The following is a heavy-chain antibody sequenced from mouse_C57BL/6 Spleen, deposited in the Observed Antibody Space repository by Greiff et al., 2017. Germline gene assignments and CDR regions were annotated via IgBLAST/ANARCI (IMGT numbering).Heavy chain of an antibody. CDR2: IDPETGGT. J-gene: IGHJ1*03. D-gene: IGHD1-1*01. CDR3: NDCYGSSYWYFDV. V-gene: IGHV1-15*01. CDR1: GYTFTDYE. Sequence: QVQLQQSGAELVRPGASLTLSCKASGYTFTDYEMHWVKQTPVHGLEWIGAIDPETGGTAYNQKFKGKAILTADKSTSTAYMELRSLTSEDSAVYYCNDCYGSSYWYFDVWGTGTTVTVSS.